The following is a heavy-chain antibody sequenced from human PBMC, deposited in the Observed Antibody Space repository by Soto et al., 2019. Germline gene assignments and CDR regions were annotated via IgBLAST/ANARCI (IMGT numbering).Heavy chain of an antibody. CDR1: GYTFTGYY. D-gene: IGHD3-22*01. Sequence: ASVKVSCKASGYTFTGYYMHWVRQAPGQGLEWMGWINPNSGGTNYAQKFQGRVTMTRETSISTAYMELSRLRSDDTAVYYCARDLHHYYDSSGYYENWFDPWGQGTLVTVSS. CDR3: ARDLHHYYDSSGYYENWFDP. CDR2: INPNSGGT. V-gene: IGHV1-2*02. J-gene: IGHJ5*02.